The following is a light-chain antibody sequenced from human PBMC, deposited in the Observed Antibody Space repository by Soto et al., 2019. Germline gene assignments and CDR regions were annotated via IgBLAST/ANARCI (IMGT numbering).Light chain of an antibody. J-gene: IGKJ4*01. V-gene: IGKV1-13*02. CDR3: QQTDSYPST. Sequence: AIQLTQSPSSLSASVGDRVTITCRASQVINSFLAWYQQKPGKAPKLLIYAASSLQTGVPSRFSGSGSATDFTLTINSLQPEDFATYYCQQTDSYPSTFGGGTKVEIK. CDR1: QVINSF. CDR2: AAS.